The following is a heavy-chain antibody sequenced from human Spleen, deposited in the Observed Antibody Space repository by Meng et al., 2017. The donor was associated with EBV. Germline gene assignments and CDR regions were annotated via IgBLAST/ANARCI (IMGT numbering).Heavy chain of an antibody. CDR3: ARGHDSGTYTFDP. CDR2: INTNTGDP. D-gene: IGHD3-10*01. Sequence: QVQLVQSGFGLRKPGASGKVSCKASGYSFTEHAMNWVRQVPGQGLEWMGWINTNTGDPTYAQDFTGRFVFSLDTSVTTAYLQISSLKAEDTAVYYCARGHDSGTYTFDPWGQGTLVTVSS. V-gene: IGHV7-4-1*02. J-gene: IGHJ5*02. CDR1: GYSFTEHA.